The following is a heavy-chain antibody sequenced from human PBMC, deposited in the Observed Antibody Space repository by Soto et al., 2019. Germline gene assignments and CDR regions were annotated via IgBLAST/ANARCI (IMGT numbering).Heavy chain of an antibody. V-gene: IGHV1-3*01. CDR1: GYTFTSYA. CDR2: INAGNGNT. Sequence: QVQLVQSGAEVKKPGASVKVSCKASGYTFTSYAMHWVRQAPGQSLEWMGWINAGNGNTKYSQKSQGRVTITRDTSASTAYMEPGSLSSEAPAVYYWAKEVWDYWGQGTLVTASS. J-gene: IGHJ4*02. D-gene: IGHD2-21*01. CDR3: AKEVWDY.